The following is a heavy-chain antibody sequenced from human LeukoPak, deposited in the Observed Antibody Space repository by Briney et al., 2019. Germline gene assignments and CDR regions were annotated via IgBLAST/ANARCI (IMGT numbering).Heavy chain of an antibody. D-gene: IGHD4-23*01. V-gene: IGHV4-59*08. CDR2: IYYSGST. CDR1: GGSISSYY. J-gene: IGHJ4*02. Sequence: SETLSLTCTVSGGSISSYYWSWIRQPPGKGLEWIGYIYYSGSTNYNPSLKSRVTISVDTSKNQFSLKLSSVTAADTAVYYCARLRDGGNTIFDYWGQGTLVTVSS. CDR3: ARLRDGGNTIFDY.